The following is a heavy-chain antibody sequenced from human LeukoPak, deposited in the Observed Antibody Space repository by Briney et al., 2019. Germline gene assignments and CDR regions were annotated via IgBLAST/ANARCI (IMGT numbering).Heavy chain of an antibody. J-gene: IGHJ4*02. CDR2: ISGDADST. V-gene: IGHV3-43*02. CDR3: AKDIYRGLDMATRPDY. CDR1: GFTFDDYA. Sequence: GSLRLSCAASGFTFDDYAMHWVRQAPGKGLEWVSLISGDADSTYYADSVKGRFTISRDDSKNSLYLQMNSLRTEDTALYYCAKDIYRGLDMATRPDYWGQGTLVTVSS. D-gene: IGHD5-24*01.